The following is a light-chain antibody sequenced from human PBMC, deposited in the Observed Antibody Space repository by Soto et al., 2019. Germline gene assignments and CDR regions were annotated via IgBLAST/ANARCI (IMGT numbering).Light chain of an antibody. CDR2: EVT. CDR1: SGDVGDNNY. CDR3: GSSTSRGV. J-gene: IGLJ3*02. Sequence: QSVLTQPASVSGSPGQSITISCTGTSGDVGDNNYVSWYQQHPGTAPRLIIYEVTSRPPGLSARFSGCKSGNTAAMGIYGLEAEEEADYACGSSTSRGVFGGGTKLTVL. V-gene: IGLV2-14*01.